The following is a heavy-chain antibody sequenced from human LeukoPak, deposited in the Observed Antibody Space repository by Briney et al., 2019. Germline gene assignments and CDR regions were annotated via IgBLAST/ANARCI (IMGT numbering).Heavy chain of an antibody. CDR2: INPNSGDT. D-gene: IGHD5-12*01. Sequence: VASVKVSCKASGYTFTAYYMHWVRQVPGQGLEWMGRINPNSGDTDYAQKSQGRVIMTRDTSISTAYMEVSRLRSDDTAVYYCARVDSGHDYGPSWGQGTTVTVSS. V-gene: IGHV1-2*06. J-gene: IGHJ3*01. CDR3: ARVDSGHDYGPS. CDR1: GYTFTAYY.